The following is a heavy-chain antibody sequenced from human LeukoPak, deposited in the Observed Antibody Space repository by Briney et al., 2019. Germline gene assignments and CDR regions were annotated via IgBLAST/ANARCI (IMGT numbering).Heavy chain of an antibody. Sequence: NPSETLSLTCTVSSGSFSSYYWSWIRQPPGKGLEWIGYIHYSGSTNYNPSLKSRVTISVDSSKNQFSLKLSSVTAADTAVYYCARDQDSSSYFDYWGQGTLVTVSS. J-gene: IGHJ4*02. CDR1: SGSFSSYY. CDR2: IHYSGST. CDR3: ARDQDSSSYFDY. V-gene: IGHV4-59*01. D-gene: IGHD3-22*01.